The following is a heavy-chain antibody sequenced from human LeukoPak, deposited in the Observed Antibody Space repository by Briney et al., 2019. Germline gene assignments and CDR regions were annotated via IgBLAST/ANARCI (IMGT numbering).Heavy chain of an antibody. CDR2: IWYDGSNK. D-gene: IGHD2/OR15-2a*01. J-gene: IGHJ4*02. Sequence: GGSLGLSCAASGFTFSSYGMHWVRQAPGKGLEGVAVIWYDGSNKYYADSVKGRFTISRDNSKNTLYLQMNSLRAEDTAVYYCARDSFNAPWGQLGYYFDYWGQGTLVTVSS. V-gene: IGHV3-33*01. CDR1: GFTFSSYG. CDR3: ARDSFNAPWGQLGYYFDY.